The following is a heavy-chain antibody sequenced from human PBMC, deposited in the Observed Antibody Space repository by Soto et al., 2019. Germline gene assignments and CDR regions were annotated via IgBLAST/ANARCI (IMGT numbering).Heavy chain of an antibody. D-gene: IGHD4-17*01. J-gene: IGHJ5*02. V-gene: IGHV4-61*01. CDR1: GGSVSSGSYY. CDR3: AREVGDYDWFDP. Sequence: QVQLQESGPGLVKPSETLSLTCTVSGGSVSSGSYYWSWIRQPPGKGLEWIGYIYYSGSTHYNPPRKSRVTISVDTSKNQFSLKLSSVTAADTAVYYCAREVGDYDWFDPWGQGTLVTVSS. CDR2: IYYSGST.